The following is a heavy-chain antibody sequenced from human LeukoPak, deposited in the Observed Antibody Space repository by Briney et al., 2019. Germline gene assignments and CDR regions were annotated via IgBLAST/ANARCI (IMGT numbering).Heavy chain of an antibody. CDR3: ARDSPIVVVPVSILLDYYYGMDV. J-gene: IGHJ6*02. Sequence: SETLSLTCTVSGGSISSHYWSWIRQPPGKGLEWIGYIYYSGSTNYNPSLKSRVTISVDTSKNQFSLKLSSVTAEDTAVYYCARDSPIVVVPVSILLDYYYGMDVWGQGTTVTVSS. CDR1: GGSISSHY. CDR2: IYYSGST. D-gene: IGHD2-2*01. V-gene: IGHV4-59*11.